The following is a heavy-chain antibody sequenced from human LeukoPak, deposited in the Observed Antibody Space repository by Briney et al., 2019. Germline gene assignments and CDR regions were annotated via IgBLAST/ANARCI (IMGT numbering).Heavy chain of an antibody. Sequence: GESLEISCKGSGYSFTKYWIGWVRQMSGKGLEWMGIIYPGNSDTRYSPSFQGQVTISADKSINTAYLQWSGLKASDTAMYYCARPGTAGIADAFDMWGQGTMVTVSS. CDR1: GYSFTKYW. CDR2: IYPGNSDT. J-gene: IGHJ3*02. CDR3: ARPGTAGIADAFDM. D-gene: IGHD2-21*02. V-gene: IGHV5-51*01.